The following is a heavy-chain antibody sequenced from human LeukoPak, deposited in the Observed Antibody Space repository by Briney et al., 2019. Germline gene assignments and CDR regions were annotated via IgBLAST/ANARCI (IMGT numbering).Heavy chain of an antibody. Sequence: SETLSLTCTVSGGSISSGDYYWSWIRQPPGKGLEWIGYIYYSGSINYNPSLKSRVTISVDTSKNQFSLKLSSVTAADTAVYYCASWGDSGYDSFDYWGQGTLVTVSS. J-gene: IGHJ4*02. D-gene: IGHD5-12*01. V-gene: IGHV4-61*08. CDR2: IYYSGSI. CDR1: GGSISSGDYY. CDR3: ASWGDSGYDSFDY.